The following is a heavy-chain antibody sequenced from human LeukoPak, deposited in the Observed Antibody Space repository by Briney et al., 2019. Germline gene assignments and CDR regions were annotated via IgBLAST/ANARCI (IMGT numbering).Heavy chain of an antibody. J-gene: IGHJ4*02. Sequence: SVKVSCKASGGTFSRYAISWVRQAPEQGLEWMGGIIPIFGTANYAQKFQGRVTITADGSTSTAYMELSSLRSEDTAVYYCARGGQAFDYWGQGTLVTVSS. CDR1: GGTFSRYA. CDR2: IIPIFGTA. V-gene: IGHV1-69*13. CDR3: ARGGQAFDY.